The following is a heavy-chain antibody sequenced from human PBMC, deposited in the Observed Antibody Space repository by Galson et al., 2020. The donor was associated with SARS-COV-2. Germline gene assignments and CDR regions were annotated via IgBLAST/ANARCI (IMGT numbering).Heavy chain of an antibody. CDR1: GFTFANYA. CDR3: GRDVSGGAADI. V-gene: IGHV3-30*04. CDR2: IAHDGGIK. D-gene: IGHD1-26*01. J-gene: IGHJ3*02. Sequence: HSGGSLRLSCAASGFTFANYAIHWVRQAPGKGLEWVAVIAHDGGIKVFADSVKGRFTISRDNSENMLFLQMNSMRVDDTAVYYCGRDVSGGAADIWGQGTMVTVSS.